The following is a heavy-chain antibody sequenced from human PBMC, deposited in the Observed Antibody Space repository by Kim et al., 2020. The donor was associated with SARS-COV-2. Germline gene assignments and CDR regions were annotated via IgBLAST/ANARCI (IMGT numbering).Heavy chain of an antibody. CDR2: IIPGLLMT. CDR3: ARASMVGARAWFDP. CDR1: GGTFNDYT. Sequence: SVKVSCKASGGTFNDYTFNWVRQAPGLGLEWMGRIIPGLLMTNYAQKFRGRVAITADESTGTIYMELNRLTSADTAIYYCARASMVGARAWFDPWGQGSLVIVSS. J-gene: IGHJ5*02. D-gene: IGHD1-26*01. V-gene: IGHV1-69*13.